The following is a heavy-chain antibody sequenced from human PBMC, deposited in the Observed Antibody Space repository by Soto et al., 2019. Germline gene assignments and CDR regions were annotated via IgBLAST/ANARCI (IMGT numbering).Heavy chain of an antibody. Sequence: QVQLVQSGAEVKKPGSSVKVSCKASGGTFSSYAISWVRQAPGQGLEWMGGIIPIFGTANYAQKFQGRVTITVDESTSTAYMELSSLRSEDTAVYYCARGSKRITIFGVVTNVAFDIWGQGTMVTVSS. D-gene: IGHD3-3*01. V-gene: IGHV1-69*01. CDR2: IIPIFGTA. CDR3: ARGSKRITIFGVVTNVAFDI. J-gene: IGHJ3*02. CDR1: GGTFSSYA.